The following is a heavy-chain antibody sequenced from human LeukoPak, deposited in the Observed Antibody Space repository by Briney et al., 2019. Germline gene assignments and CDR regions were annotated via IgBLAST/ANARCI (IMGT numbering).Heavy chain of an antibody. CDR2: ISYDGSNK. D-gene: IGHD2-15*01. J-gene: IGHJ6*03. V-gene: IGHV3-30*04. Sequence: PGGSLRLSCAASGFTFSSYAMHWVRQAPGKGLEWVAVISYDGSNKYYADSVKGRFTISRDNSKNTLYLQMNSLRAEDTAVYYCAKDQAPQDIVVVVAAPKPAGYMDVWGKGTTVTISS. CDR3: AKDQAPQDIVVVVAAPKPAGYMDV. CDR1: GFTFSSYA.